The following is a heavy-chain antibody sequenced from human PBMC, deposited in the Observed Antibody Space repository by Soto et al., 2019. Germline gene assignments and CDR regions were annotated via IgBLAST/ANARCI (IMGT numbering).Heavy chain of an antibody. CDR1: GGSISSGGYS. CDR2: IYHSGST. D-gene: IGHD4-17*01. CDR3: ARARYGDYDFDY. J-gene: IGHJ4*02. Sequence: SETLSLTCAVSGGSISSGGYSWSWIRQPPGKGLEWIGYIYHSGSTYYNPPLKSRVTISVDRSKNQFSLKLSSVTAADTAVYYCARARYGDYDFDYWGQGTLVTVSS. V-gene: IGHV4-30-2*01.